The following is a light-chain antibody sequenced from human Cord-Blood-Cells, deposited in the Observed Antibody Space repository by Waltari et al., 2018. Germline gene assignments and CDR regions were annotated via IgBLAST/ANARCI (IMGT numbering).Light chain of an antibody. CDR3: CSYAGSSTWV. CDR1: SSHVGSYNF. V-gene: IGLV2-23*01. J-gene: IGLJ3*02. CDR2: EGS. Sequence: QSALTQPASVSGSPGQSITISCPGPSSHVGSYNFVSWYQQHPGKAPKLMIYEGSKRPSGVSNRFSCSKSGNTASLTISGLQAEDEADYYCCSYAGSSTWVFGGGTKLTVL.